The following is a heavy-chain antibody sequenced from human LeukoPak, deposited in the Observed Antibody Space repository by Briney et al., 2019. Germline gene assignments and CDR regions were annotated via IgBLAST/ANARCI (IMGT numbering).Heavy chain of an antibody. D-gene: IGHD3-9*01. Sequence: GGSLRLSCAASGFTFSSYSMNWVRQAPGKGLEWVSSISSSSSYIYYADSVKGRFTISRDNAKNSLYLQMNSLRAEDTAVYYCARDQSDILTIGDWFDPWGQGTLVTVSS. CDR3: ARDQSDILTIGDWFDP. J-gene: IGHJ5*02. V-gene: IGHV3-21*01. CDR1: GFTFSSYS. CDR2: ISSSSSYI.